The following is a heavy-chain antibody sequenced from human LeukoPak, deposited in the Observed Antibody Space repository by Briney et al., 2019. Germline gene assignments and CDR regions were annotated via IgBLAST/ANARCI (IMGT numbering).Heavy chain of an antibody. CDR2: ISSSGSTI. CDR1: GFTFSDYY. Sequence: GGSLRLSCAASGFTFSDYYMSWIRQAPGKGLEWVSYISSSGSTIYYADSVKGRFTISRDNAKNSLYLQMNSLRAEDTAVYYCAGDVSAAADTPTLDYWGQGTLVTVSS. D-gene: IGHD6-13*01. J-gene: IGHJ4*02. CDR3: AGDVSAAADTPTLDY. V-gene: IGHV3-11*01.